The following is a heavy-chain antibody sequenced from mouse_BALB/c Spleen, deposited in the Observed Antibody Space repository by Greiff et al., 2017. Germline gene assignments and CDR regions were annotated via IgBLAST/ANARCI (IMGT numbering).Heavy chain of an antibody. CDR2: ISSGSSTI. V-gene: IGHV5-17*02. J-gene: IGHJ4*01. CDR1: GFTFSSFG. Sequence: EVHLVESGGGLVQPGGSRKLSCAASGFTFSSFGMHWVRQAPEKGLEWVAYISSGSSTIYYADTVKGRFTISRDNPKNTLFLQMTSLRSEDTAMYYCARRGAATYYAMDYWGQGTSVTVSS. CDR3: ARRGAATYYAMDY. D-gene: IGHD1-2*01.